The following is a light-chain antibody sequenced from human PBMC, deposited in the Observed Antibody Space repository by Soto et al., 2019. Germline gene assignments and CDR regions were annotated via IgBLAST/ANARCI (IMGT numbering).Light chain of an antibody. Sequence: AIQMTQSPSSLSASVGDRVTITCRASQGIRNDLGWYQQKPGKAPKLLIYAASSLQSGVPSRFSGSATGTDFTLTISSLQPEDFATYYCLQDYNYPRTFGQGTKVDIK. V-gene: IGKV1-6*01. CDR1: QGIRND. CDR2: AAS. J-gene: IGKJ1*01. CDR3: LQDYNYPRT.